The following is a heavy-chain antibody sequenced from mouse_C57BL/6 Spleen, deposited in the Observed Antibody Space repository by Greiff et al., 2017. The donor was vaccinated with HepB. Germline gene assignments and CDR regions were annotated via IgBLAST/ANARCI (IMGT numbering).Heavy chain of an antibody. CDR1: GYAFSSSW. J-gene: IGHJ4*01. V-gene: IGHV1-82*01. CDR3: ARGDYYGSSYHYAMDY. CDR2: IYPGDGDT. Sequence: QVQLQQSGPELVKPGASVKISCKASGYAFSSSWMNWVKQRPGKGLEWIGQIYPGDGDTNYNGKFKGKATLTADKSSSTAYMQLSSLTSEDSAVYFCARGDYYGSSYHYAMDYWGQGTSVTVSS. D-gene: IGHD1-1*01.